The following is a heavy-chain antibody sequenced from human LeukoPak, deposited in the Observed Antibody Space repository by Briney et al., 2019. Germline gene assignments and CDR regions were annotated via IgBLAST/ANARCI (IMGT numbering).Heavy chain of an antibody. CDR1: GGSFSGYY. CDR3: ARGSDYDYVWGSYRPKKTIDY. D-gene: IGHD3-16*02. Sequence: PSETLSLTCAVYGGSFSGYYWSWISQPPGKGLEWNGEINHSGSTNYNPSLKSRVTISVDTSKNQFSLELSSVTAADTAVYYCARGSDYDYVWGSYRPKKTIDYWGQGTLVTVSS. CDR2: INHSGST. J-gene: IGHJ4*02. V-gene: IGHV4-34*01.